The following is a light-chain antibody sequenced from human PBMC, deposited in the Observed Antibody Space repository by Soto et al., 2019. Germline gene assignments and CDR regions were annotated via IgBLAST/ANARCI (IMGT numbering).Light chain of an antibody. CDR3: CSYAGSYSYV. CDR1: SSDVGGYNY. J-gene: IGLJ1*01. V-gene: IGLV2-11*01. CDR2: DVT. Sequence: QAVVTQPPSVSGSPGQSVAISCTGTSSDVGGYNYVSWYQQHPGKAPKLMIYDVTKRPSGVPDRFSASKSGNTASLTISGLQADDEADYYCCSYAGSYSYVFGTGTKLTVL.